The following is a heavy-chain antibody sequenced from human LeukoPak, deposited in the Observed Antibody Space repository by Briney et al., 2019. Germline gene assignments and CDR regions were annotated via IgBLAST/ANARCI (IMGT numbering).Heavy chain of an antibody. CDR3: ARDLVYYYGSGGYSRVDNGMDV. CDR1: GGSFSGYY. D-gene: IGHD3-10*01. J-gene: IGHJ6*04. CDR2: INHSGST. V-gene: IGHV4-34*01. Sequence: PSETLSLTCAVYGGSFSGYYWSWIRQPPGKGLEWIGEINHSGSTNYNPSLTSRVTISVDTSKNQFSLKLSSVTAADTAVYYCARDLVYYYGSGGYSRVDNGMDVWGKGTTVTVSS.